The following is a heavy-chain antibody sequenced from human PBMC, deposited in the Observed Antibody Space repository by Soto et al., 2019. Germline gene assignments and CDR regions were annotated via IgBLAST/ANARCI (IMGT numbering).Heavy chain of an antibody. V-gene: IGHV4-34*01. Sequence: QVQLQQWGAGLLKPSETLSLTCAVYGGSFSGYYWSWIRQPPGQGLEWIGEINHSGSTNYNPSLKSRVTIPVDTSKNQFSLKLSSVTAADAAVYYCAREYIAVAANGYFDLWGRGTLVTVSS. CDR2: INHSGST. J-gene: IGHJ2*01. CDR1: GGSFSGYY. D-gene: IGHD6-13*01. CDR3: AREYIAVAANGYFDL.